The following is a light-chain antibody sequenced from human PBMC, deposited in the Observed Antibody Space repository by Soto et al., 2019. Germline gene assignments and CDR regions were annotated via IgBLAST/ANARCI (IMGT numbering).Light chain of an antibody. J-gene: IGKJ2*01. CDR2: GAS. Sequence: EILLTQSPGTLSLSPGERATLSCRASQSVRNSYLAWYQQKPGQAPRLLIYGASGRATGIPDRFSGSGSGTDXTLXXSRLEPEDFAVYYXQQYDSSPYTFGQGTKLEI. V-gene: IGKV3-20*01. CDR1: QSVRNSY. CDR3: QQYDSSPYT.